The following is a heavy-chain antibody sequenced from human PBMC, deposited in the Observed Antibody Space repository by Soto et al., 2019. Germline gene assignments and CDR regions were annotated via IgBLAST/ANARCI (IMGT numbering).Heavy chain of an antibody. J-gene: IGHJ5*02. D-gene: IGHD2-8*01. CDR1: GGSFSGYY. Sequence: PSETLSLPCAVYGGSFSGYYWSWIRQPPGKGLEWIGEINHSGSTNYNPSLKSRVTISVDTSKNQFSLKLSSVTAADTAVYYCARCHIYCTNGAGYGPWCDPWGQGTRVTVSS. CDR3: ARCHIYCTNGAGYGPWCDP. CDR2: INHSGST. V-gene: IGHV4-34*01.